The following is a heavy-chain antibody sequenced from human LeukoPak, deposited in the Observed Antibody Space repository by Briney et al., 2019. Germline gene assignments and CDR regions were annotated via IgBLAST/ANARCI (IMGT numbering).Heavy chain of an antibody. V-gene: IGHV3-30*02. Sequence: GGSLRLSCAASGVTFSSYGMHWVRQAPGKGLEWVAFIRYDGSNKYYADSVKGRFTISRDNSKNTLYLQMNSLRAEDTAIYYCARDRAASGGLFQYWGQGALVTVSS. J-gene: IGHJ1*01. CDR2: IRYDGSNK. D-gene: IGHD6-25*01. CDR1: GVTFSSYG. CDR3: ARDRAASGGLFQY.